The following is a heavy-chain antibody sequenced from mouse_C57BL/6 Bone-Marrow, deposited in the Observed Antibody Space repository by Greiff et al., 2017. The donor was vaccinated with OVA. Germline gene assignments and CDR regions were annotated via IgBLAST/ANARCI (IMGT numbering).Heavy chain of an antibody. CDR3: ARRSITTVVARDYFDY. CDR1: GFTFSSYG. J-gene: IGHJ2*01. D-gene: IGHD1-1*01. CDR2: ISSGGSYT. Sequence: EVKVVESGGDLVKPGGSLKLSCAASGFTFSSYGMSWVRQTPDKRLEWVATISSGGSYTYYPDSVKGRFTISRDNAKNTLYLQMSSLKSEDTAMYYCARRSITTVVARDYFDYWGQGTTLTVSS. V-gene: IGHV5-6*02.